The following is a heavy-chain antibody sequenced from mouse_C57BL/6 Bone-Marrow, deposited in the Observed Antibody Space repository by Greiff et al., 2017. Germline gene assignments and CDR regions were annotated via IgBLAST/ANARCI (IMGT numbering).Heavy chain of an antibody. CDR1: GFTFSDYY. CDR3: ARDGPYAMDY. Sequence: DVQLQESEGGLVQPGSSMKLSCTASGFTFSDYYMAWVRQVPEKGLEWVANINYDGSSTYYLASLKSRFIISRDNAKNILYLQMSSLKSEDTATYYCARDGPYAMDYWGQGTSVTVSS. V-gene: IGHV5-16*01. CDR2: INYDGSST. J-gene: IGHJ4*01.